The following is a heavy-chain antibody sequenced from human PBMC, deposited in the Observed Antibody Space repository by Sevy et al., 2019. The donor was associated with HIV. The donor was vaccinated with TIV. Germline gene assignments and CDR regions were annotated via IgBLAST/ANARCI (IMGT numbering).Heavy chain of an antibody. CDR1: GYYFPMYW. CDR2: VHPGDSDT. CDR3: VRRKAASDSLHFDY. D-gene: IGHD6-13*01. J-gene: IGHJ4*02. Sequence: GGSLRLSCQGSGYYFPMYWIGWVRQVPGKGLEWMGIVHPGDSDTKYSPSFQGQVTISADRSVNTAYLRWSSLKASDTAIYYCVRRKAASDSLHFDYWGQGTLVTVSS. V-gene: IGHV5-51*01.